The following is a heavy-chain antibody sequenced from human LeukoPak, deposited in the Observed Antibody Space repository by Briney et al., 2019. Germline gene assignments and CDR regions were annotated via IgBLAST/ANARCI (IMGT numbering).Heavy chain of an antibody. CDR3: ARDYEAGCTSTTCYNRFDY. CDR1: GFTFSRYW. D-gene: IGHD2-2*02. J-gene: IGHJ4*02. V-gene: IGHV3-7*01. CDR2: IKQDGSEK. Sequence: GGSLRLSCAASGFTFSRYWMSWVRQAPGKGLEWVANIKQDGSEKYYVDSVKGRFTISRDNAKNSLHLQMNSLRAEDTAVYYCARDYEAGCTSTTCYNRFDYWGQGTLVTVSS.